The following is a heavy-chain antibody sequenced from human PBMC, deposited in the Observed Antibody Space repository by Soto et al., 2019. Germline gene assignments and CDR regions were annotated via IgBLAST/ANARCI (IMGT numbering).Heavy chain of an antibody. J-gene: IGHJ4*02. V-gene: IGHV3-9*01. CDR2: IAFNSGNT. CDR3: AKDLRTSWTFGKFDS. Sequence: EVQLVESGGGWVQPGRSLRLSCAASGFTFDDYAMHCVRQAPGKGLEWVSGIAFNSGNTAYADSVKGRFTISRDNAKNSLYLQMNSLRAEDTALYYCAKDLRTSWTFGKFDSWGQGTLVTVSS. CDR1: GFTFDDYA. D-gene: IGHD2-2*01.